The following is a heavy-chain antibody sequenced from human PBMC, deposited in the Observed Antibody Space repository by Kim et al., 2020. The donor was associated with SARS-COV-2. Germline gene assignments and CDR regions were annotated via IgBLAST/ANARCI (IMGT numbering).Heavy chain of an antibody. CDR2: ISSSSSYT. CDR3: ARGAGGEIWFGELFPDY. D-gene: IGHD3-10*01. CDR1: GFTFSDYY. Sequence: GGSLRLSCAASGFTFSDYYMSWIRQAPGKGLEWVSYISSSSSYTNYADSVKGRFTISRDNAKNSLYLQMNSLRAEDTAVYYCARGAGGEIWFGELFPDYWGQGTLVTVSS. V-gene: IGHV3-11*06. J-gene: IGHJ4*02.